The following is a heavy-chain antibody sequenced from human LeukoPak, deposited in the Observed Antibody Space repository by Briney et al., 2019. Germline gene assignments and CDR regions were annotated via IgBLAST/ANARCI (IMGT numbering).Heavy chain of an antibody. CDR1: GYTFTSYY. CDR2: VNPSGGST. D-gene: IGHD4-17*01. Sequence: ASVKVSRKASGYTFTSYYMHWVRQAPGQGLEWMGIVNPSGGSTRYAQKFQGRVTMTRDTSTSTVYMELSSLRSEDTAVYYCARARSSVTTVTTPGYWGQGTLVTVSS. CDR3: ARARSSVTTVTTPGY. V-gene: IGHV1-46*01. J-gene: IGHJ4*02.